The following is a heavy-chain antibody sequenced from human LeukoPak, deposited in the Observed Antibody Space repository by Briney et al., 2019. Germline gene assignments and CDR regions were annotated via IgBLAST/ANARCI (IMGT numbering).Heavy chain of an antibody. CDR2: ICPNNGGT. CDR3: AREWDCSGGICFPRGFDF. J-gene: IGHJ4*02. CDR1: GYTFTGYY. D-gene: IGHD2-15*01. V-gene: IGHV1-2*02. Sequence: GASVKVSCKASGYTFTGYYVHWVRQAPGQGLEWMGWICPNNGGTSYAHNFRDRVTMTTDTSINTAYMELSWLTSDDTAVYYCAREWDCSGGICFPRGFDFWGQGTLVTVSS.